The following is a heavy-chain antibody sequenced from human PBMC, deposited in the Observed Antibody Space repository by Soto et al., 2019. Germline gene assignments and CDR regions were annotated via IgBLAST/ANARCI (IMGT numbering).Heavy chain of an antibody. J-gene: IGHJ4*02. CDR2: ISGSGGST. Sequence: PGGSLRLSCAASGFTFSSYAMSWVRQAPGKGLEWVSAISGSGGSTYYADSVKGRFTISRDNSKNTLYLQMNSLRAEDTAVYYCAKDLYYYDSSGYYLLGPFDYWGQGTLVTVSS. D-gene: IGHD3-22*01. V-gene: IGHV3-23*01. CDR3: AKDLYYYDSSGYYLLGPFDY. CDR1: GFTFSSYA.